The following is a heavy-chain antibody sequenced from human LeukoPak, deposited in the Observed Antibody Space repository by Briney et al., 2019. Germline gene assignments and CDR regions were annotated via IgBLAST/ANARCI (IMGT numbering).Heavy chain of an antibody. CDR3: ARVASDSRGYYHSDY. CDR2: ISSGGST. Sequence: TGGSLRLSCAASGFTVSSNYLSWVRQAPGKGLEWVSVISSGGSTNYADSVKSRFTISRDNSQNTVYLQMNSLRAEDTAVYYCARVASDSRGYYHSDYWGQGTLVTVSS. D-gene: IGHD3-22*01. J-gene: IGHJ4*02. CDR1: GFTVSSNY. V-gene: IGHV3-53*01.